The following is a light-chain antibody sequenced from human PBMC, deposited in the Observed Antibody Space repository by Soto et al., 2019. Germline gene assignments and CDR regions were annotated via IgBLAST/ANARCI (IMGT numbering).Light chain of an antibody. CDR1: HGLLYSDGNTY. Sequence: VVMTQSTLSLPVTLGQPASISCRSSHGLLYSDGNTYLNWFHQRPGQSPRRLIYRVSNRDSGVPDRFSGSGSGTDFALKISRVEAEDVGVYYCMQGSHWLTTFCQGTRLEIK. V-gene: IGKV2-30*01. J-gene: IGKJ5*01. CDR3: MQGSHWLTT. CDR2: RVS.